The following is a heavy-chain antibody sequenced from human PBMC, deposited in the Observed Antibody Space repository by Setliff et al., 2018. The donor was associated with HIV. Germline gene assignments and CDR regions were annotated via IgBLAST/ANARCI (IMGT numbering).Heavy chain of an antibody. J-gene: IGHJ4*02. CDR1: GYTFTSYY. Sequence: ASVKVSCKASGYTFTSYYIHWVRQAPGQGLEWMGRINPSGGSTSYAQKFQGRVTMTRDTSTSTAYMELRSLRSDDTAVYYCARSEGQWLRPEGALCDYWGQGTLVTVSS. V-gene: IGHV1-46*01. CDR3: ARSEGQWLRPEGALCDY. D-gene: IGHD5-12*01. CDR2: INPSGGST.